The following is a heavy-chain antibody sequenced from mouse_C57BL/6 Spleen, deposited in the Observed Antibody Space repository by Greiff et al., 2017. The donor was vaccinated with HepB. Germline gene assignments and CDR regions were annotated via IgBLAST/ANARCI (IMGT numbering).Heavy chain of an antibody. CDR3: ARHEPTVVAKGYFDV. D-gene: IGHD1-1*01. Sequence: EVKLQESGGDLVKPGGSLKLSCAASGFTFSSYGMSWVRQTPDKRLEWVATISSGGSYTYYPDSVKGRFTISRDNAKNTLYLQMSSLKSEDTAMYYCARHEPTVVAKGYFDVWGTGTTVTVSS. CDR2: ISSGGSYT. CDR1: GFTFSSYG. J-gene: IGHJ1*03. V-gene: IGHV5-6*01.